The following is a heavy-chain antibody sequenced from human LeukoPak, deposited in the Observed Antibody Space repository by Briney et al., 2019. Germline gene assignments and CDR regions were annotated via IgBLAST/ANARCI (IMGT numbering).Heavy chain of an antibody. CDR1: GFTFSSYN. CDR3: ARRRYSSSWYDAFDI. J-gene: IGHJ3*02. D-gene: IGHD6-13*01. Sequence: GGSLRLSCAASGFTFSSYNMNWVRQAPGKGLEWVANIKQDGSEKYYVDSVKGRFTISRDNAKNSLYLQMNSLRAEDTAVYYCARRRYSSSWYDAFDIWGQGTMVTVSS. CDR2: IKQDGSEK. V-gene: IGHV3-7*03.